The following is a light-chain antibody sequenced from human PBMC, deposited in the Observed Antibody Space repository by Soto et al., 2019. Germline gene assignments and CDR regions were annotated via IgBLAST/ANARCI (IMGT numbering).Light chain of an antibody. Sequence: DIVMTQSPDSLAVSLGERATINCKSSQSVLYSSNNKNCLAWFQKKPGQPPKLLIFWASTREFGVPDRFSGGGSGTDFTLTISSLQLEDVEVYYCQQYYSTPITLGKGTRLEI. CDR1: QSVLYSSNNKNC. V-gene: IGKV4-1*01. CDR2: WAS. J-gene: IGKJ5*01. CDR3: QQYYSTPIT.